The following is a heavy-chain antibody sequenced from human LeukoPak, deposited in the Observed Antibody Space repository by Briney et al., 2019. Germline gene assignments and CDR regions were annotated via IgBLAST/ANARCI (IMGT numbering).Heavy chain of an antibody. CDR2: TSFDGNVQ. Sequence: GGSLRLSCVASEFTFSRYGMHWVRQAPGKGLEWVAVTSFDGNVQYYADSVKGRFTISRDNSKNTLYLQMNSLRAEDTAVYYCAKDLGYGGNPGYFQHWGQGTLVTVSS. D-gene: IGHD4-23*01. CDR1: EFTFSRYG. V-gene: IGHV3-30*18. CDR3: AKDLGYGGNPGYFQH. J-gene: IGHJ1*01.